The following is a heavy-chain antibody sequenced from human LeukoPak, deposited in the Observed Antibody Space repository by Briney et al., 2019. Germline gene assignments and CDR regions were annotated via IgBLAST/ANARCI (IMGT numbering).Heavy chain of an antibody. D-gene: IGHD2-21*01. Sequence: TSETLSLTCAVYGGSFSGYYWSWIRQPPGKGLDWIGEINHSGSTNYNPSLKSRVTISVDTSKNQFSLKLSSVTAADTAVYYCARGPLWYGYLDYWGQGTLVTVSS. J-gene: IGHJ4*02. CDR2: INHSGST. CDR3: ARGPLWYGYLDY. CDR1: GGSFSGYY. V-gene: IGHV4-34*01.